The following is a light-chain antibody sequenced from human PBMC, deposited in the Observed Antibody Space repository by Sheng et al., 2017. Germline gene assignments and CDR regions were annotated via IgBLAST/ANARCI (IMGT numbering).Light chain of an antibody. V-gene: IGLV1-40*01. CDR1: SSNIGAGYD. CDR2: GNS. J-gene: IGLJ3*02. Sequence: QSVLTQPPSVSGAPGQRVTISCTGSSSNIGAGYDVHWYQQLPGTAPKLLIYGNSNRPSGVPDRFSGSKSGTSASLAISGLQSDDEADYYCQSWDDGLNTWVFGGGTKADRP. CDR3: QSWDDGLNTWV.